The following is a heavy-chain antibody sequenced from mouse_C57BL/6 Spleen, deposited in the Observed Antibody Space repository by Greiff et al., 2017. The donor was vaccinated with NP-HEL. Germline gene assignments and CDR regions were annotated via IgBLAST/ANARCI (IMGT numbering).Heavy chain of an antibody. CDR3: TREAYYFDY. Sequence: QVQLQQSGAELVKPGASVKLSCKASGYTFTSYWMHWVKQTPVHGLEWIGAIDPETGGTAYNQKFKGKAILTADKSSSTAYMELRSLTSDDSAGYYSTREAYYFDYWGQGTTLTVST. CDR2: IDPETGGT. CDR1: GYTFTSYW. V-gene: IGHV1-15*01. J-gene: IGHJ2*01.